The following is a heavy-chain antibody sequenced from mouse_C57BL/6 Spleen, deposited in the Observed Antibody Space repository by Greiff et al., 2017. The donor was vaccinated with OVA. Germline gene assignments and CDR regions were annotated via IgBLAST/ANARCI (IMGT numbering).Heavy chain of an antibody. V-gene: IGHV7-3*01. CDR1: GFTFTDYY. Sequence: EVQLMEPGAGLVQPGGSLSLSCAASGFTFTDYYMSWVRQPPGQALEWLGFIRHKANGSTSEYSVSVKGRFTISRATFQSFLYLRITALRAEDSATYDCAGNYGSSHYYAMEYWGQGTSVTASS. CDR2: IRHKANGSTS. CDR3: AGNYGSSHYYAMEY. D-gene: IGHD1-1*01. J-gene: IGHJ4*01.